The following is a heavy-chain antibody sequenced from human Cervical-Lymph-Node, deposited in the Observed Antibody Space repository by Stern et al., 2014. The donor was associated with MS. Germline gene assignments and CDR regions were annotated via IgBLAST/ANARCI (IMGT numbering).Heavy chain of an antibody. D-gene: IGHD5-12*01. CDR3: ARVSLSDYDYFDP. J-gene: IGHJ5*02. Sequence: QLQLQESGPGLVRPSETLSLTCVVSGDSISSNNWWSWVRQSPEKGLEWIGEIHHSGTTNYAPLFKSRLTITLDKAQNHFSLNLNSVTAADTAVYHCARVSLSDYDYFDPWGQGTLVTVSS. V-gene: IGHV4-4*02. CDR1: GDSISSNNW. CDR2: IHHSGTT.